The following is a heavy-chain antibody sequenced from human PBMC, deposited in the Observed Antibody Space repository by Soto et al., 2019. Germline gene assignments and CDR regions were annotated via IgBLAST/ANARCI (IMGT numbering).Heavy chain of an antibody. Sequence: EVQLVESGGGLVQPGGSLRLSCAASGFTFSSYDMSWVRQAPGQGLEWVSYISSSSRAIYYADSVKGRFTISRDNAKNSLYLQLNSVRPEDTAVYYCARDDATMARHSGMDVWGQGTTVTVSS. CDR1: GFTFSSYD. J-gene: IGHJ6*02. V-gene: IGHV3-48*01. CDR3: ARDDATMARHSGMDV. CDR2: ISSSSRAI. D-gene: IGHD5-18*01.